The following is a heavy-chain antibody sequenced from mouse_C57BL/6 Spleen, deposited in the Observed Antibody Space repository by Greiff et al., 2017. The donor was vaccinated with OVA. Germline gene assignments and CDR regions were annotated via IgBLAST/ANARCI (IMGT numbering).Heavy chain of an antibody. CDR3: AREGYSKYYFDY. CDR2: IDPSDSET. Sequence: QVQLQQPGAELVRPGSSVKLSCKASGYTFTSYWMHWVKQRPIQGLEWIGNIDPSDSETHYNQKFKDKATLTVDKSSSTAYMQLSSLTSEDSAVYYCAREGYSKYYFDYWGQGTTLTVSS. D-gene: IGHD2-5*01. V-gene: IGHV1-52*01. J-gene: IGHJ2*01. CDR1: GYTFTSYW.